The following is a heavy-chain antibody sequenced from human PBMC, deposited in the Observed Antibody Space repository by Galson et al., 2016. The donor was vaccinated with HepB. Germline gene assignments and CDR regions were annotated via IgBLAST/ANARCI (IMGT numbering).Heavy chain of an antibody. CDR1: GGSISTYF. Sequence: SETLSLTCTVSGGSISTYFWSWIRQPAGKGLEWIGRIYSNGGTNYNPSLKSRVTMSVARSKNQFSLKLNSVTAADTAVYYCAREKNYGYSSAGVDLWGRGTLVSVSS. CDR3: AREKNYGYSSAGVDL. CDR2: IYSNGGT. V-gene: IGHV4-4*07. D-gene: IGHD3-22*01. J-gene: IGHJ2*01.